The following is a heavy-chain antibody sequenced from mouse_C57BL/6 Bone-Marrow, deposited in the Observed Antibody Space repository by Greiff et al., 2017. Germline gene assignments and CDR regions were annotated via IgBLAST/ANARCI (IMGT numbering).Heavy chain of an antibody. V-gene: IGHV1-55*01. CDR2: IYPGRGST. J-gene: IGHJ3*01. D-gene: IGHD2-5*01. CDR1: GYTFTSYW. CDR3: ARAGYYSIFAY. Sequence: VQLQQPGAELVKPGASVKMSCKASGYTFTSYWITWVKQRPGQGLEWIGDIYPGRGSTNYNEKFKSKATLTVDTSSSTAYMQLSILTSEDSAVYYCARAGYYSIFAYWGQGTLVTVSA.